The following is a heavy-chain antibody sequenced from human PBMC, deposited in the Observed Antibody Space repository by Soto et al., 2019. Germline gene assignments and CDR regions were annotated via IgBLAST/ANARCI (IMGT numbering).Heavy chain of an antibody. J-gene: IGHJ4*02. V-gene: IGHV3-15*07. CDR2: IKSKTDGGTT. Sequence: EVQLVESGGGLVKPGGSLRLSCAASGFTFSNAWMNWVRQAPGKGLEGVGRIKSKTDGGTTDYAAPVKGRFTISRDDAKKALYLQMNSLKTEDTAVYYCSKDDTGGTFGYWGQGTLGPVSS. CDR1: GFTFSNAW. CDR3: SKDDTGGTFGY. D-gene: IGHD5-18*01.